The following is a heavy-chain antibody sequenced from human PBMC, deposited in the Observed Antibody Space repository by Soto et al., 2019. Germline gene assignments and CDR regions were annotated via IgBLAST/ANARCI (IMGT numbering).Heavy chain of an antibody. V-gene: IGHV4-59*01. CDR3: AREGASRFRGFDY. D-gene: IGHD2-2*01. J-gene: IGHJ4*02. CDR1: GDSINNYY. Sequence: QVQLQESGPGLVKPSETLSLTCSVSGDSINNYYWSWIRLPPGKGLEWFGFVHYTGSANYNPALKSRVTISVGTSKKQFSLRLSSVTAADSGVYYCAREGASRFRGFDYWGQGTLVTVSS. CDR2: VHYTGSA.